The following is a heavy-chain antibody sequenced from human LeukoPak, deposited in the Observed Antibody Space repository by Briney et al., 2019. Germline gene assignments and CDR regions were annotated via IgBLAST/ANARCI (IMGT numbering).Heavy chain of an antibody. CDR2: IYYSGST. D-gene: IGHD6-19*01. CDR3: ARPSGYSSGYYWFDS. CDR1: GGSFSGYY. Sequence: SETLSLTCAVYGGSFSGYYWSWIRQPPGKGLEWIGYIYYSGSTNYNPSLKSRVTISVDTSKSQFSLKLSSVTAADTAMYYCARPSGYSSGYYWFDSWGQGTPVTVSS. J-gene: IGHJ5*01. V-gene: IGHV4-59*08.